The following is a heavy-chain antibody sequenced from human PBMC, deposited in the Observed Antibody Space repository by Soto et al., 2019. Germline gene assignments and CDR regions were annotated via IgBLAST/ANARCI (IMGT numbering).Heavy chain of an antibody. CDR3: LMRGGQNGHDSRFGS. CDR2: ISYNGIDT. D-gene: IGHD5-12*01. J-gene: IGHJ4*02. Sequence: QMQLVESGGGVVQPGRSLRLSCVTSGFTFSNHGIHWFRQAPGKGLEWVGDISYNGIDTWYADSVKGRFTIYRDNFKNTAYLQMHGLRLEATAVYYCLMRGGQNGHDSRFGSWGQGTLVTVSP. V-gene: IGHV3-30*03. CDR1: GFTFSNHG.